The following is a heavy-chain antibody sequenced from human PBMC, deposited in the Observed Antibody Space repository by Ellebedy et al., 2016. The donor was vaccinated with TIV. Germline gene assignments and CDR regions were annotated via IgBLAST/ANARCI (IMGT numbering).Heavy chain of an antibody. V-gene: IGHV1-24*01. D-gene: IGHD2-2*01. J-gene: IGHJ6*02. CDR2: FDPEDDET. CDR1: GYSVTELS. CDR3: ATDGPGDPHAKPYYHYYGMDV. Sequence: AASVKVSCKVSGYSVTELSIHWVRQAPGKGLEWMGGFDPEDDETVFAQNFQGRVTMTEETFTDTAYMELSSLRSEDTAVYYWATDGPGDPHAKPYYHYYGMDVWGQGTTVTVSS.